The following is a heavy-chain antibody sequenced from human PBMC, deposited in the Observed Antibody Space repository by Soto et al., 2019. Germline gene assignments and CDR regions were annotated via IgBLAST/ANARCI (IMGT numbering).Heavy chain of an antibody. CDR3: ALAYVGTGWPTAVFDV. D-gene: IGHD2-21*01. Sequence: QITLKESGPTLVKPTQTLTLTCTFSGFSLSADGVGVGWIRQPPGTALEWLALIYWDDDQRYSPSLKTRLTFTKDTSKNQVVLTMTNMDPVHTATYYCALAYVGTGWPTAVFDVWAQETVVTVSS. CDR2: IYWDDDQ. CDR1: GFSLSADGVG. V-gene: IGHV2-5*02. J-gene: IGHJ3*01.